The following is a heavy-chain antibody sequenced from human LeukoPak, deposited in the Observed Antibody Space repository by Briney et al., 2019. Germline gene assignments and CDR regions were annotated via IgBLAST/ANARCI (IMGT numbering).Heavy chain of an antibody. V-gene: IGHV3-21*01. CDR2: IDGSSSHI. J-gene: IGHJ1*01. D-gene: IGHD2-21*02. CDR1: GFSFSNYA. Sequence: PGGSLRLSCAASGFSFSNYAMNWVRQAPGKGLEWVSSIDGSSSHIYYADSVKCRFTISRDNTKSSLYLQMNSLRAEDMAVYYCARGYCGGDCYGDWGQGTLVTVSS. CDR3: ARGYCGGDCYGD.